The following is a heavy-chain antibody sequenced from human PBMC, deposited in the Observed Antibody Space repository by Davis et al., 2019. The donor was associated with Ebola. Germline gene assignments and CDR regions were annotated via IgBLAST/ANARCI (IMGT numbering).Heavy chain of an antibody. J-gene: IGHJ5*02. CDR2: IYYSGST. CDR1: GGSISSGDYY. D-gene: IGHD2-2*01. V-gene: IGHV4-30-4*01. Sequence: PSETLSLTCTVSGGSISSGDYYWSWIRQPPGKGLEWIGYIYYSGSTYYNPSLKSRVTISVDTSKNQFSLKLSSVTAADTAVYYCARREYQLLDGPNNWFDPWGQGTLVTVSS. CDR3: ARREYQLLDGPNNWFDP.